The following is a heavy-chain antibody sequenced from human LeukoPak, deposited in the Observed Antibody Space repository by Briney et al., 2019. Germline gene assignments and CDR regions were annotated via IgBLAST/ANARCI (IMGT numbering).Heavy chain of an antibody. CDR1: GDSISSSFYY. V-gene: IGHV4-39*01. J-gene: IGHJ4*02. D-gene: IGHD3-22*01. CDR3: ARHGYYYHTSGYFGF. CDR2: IYYSGST. Sequence: SETLSLTCTVSGDSISSSFYYWGWIRQPPGKGLEWIGSIYYSGSTYYNPSLKSRVSISVDTSKNRFSLKMTSVTAADTALYHCARHGYYYHTSGYFGFWGQGTLVTVSS.